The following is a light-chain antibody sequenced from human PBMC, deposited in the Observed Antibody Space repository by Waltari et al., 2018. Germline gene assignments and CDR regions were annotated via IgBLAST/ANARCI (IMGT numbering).Light chain of an antibody. V-gene: IGLV2-14*03. CDR3: SSQTPDGVVL. CDR2: DVT. J-gene: IGLJ3*02. CDR1: GGASGASDF. Sequence: QSALTKPASVSGSPGQSSTIPCTGIGGASGASDFVPEYQPHPGRAPQVIRHDVTIRPSGISARFSASKSADTASLTISGLQAEDEGDYYCSSQTPDGVVLFGGGTRVPVL.